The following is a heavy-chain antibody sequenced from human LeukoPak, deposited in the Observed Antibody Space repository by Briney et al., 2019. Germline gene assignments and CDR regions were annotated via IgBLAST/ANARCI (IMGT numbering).Heavy chain of an antibody. D-gene: IGHD3-10*01. CDR3: AKGTGTLVRGVDY. CDR2: IRYDGSNK. Sequence: GGSLRLSCAGSGFTFSSYGMHRVRQAPGKGLEWVAFIRYDGSNKYYADSVKGRFTISRDNSKNTLYLQMNSLRAEDTAVYYCAKGTGTLVRGVDYWGQGTLVTDSS. V-gene: IGHV3-30*02. CDR1: GFTFSSYG. J-gene: IGHJ4*02.